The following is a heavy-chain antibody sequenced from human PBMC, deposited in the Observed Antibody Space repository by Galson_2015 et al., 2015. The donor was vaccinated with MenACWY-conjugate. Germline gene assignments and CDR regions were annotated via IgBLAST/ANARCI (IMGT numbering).Heavy chain of an antibody. V-gene: IGHV1-3*01. CDR2: INAGNGNT. J-gene: IGHJ6*02. Sequence: SVKVSCKASGYTFTSYAMHWVRQAPGQRLEWMGWINAGNGNTKYSQKFQGRVTITRDTSASTAYMELSSLRSEDTAVYYCARVKTAGSWAQLYYYYGMDVWGQGTTVTVSS. CDR3: ARVKTAGSWAQLYYYYGMDV. D-gene: IGHD6-13*01. CDR1: GYTFTSYA.